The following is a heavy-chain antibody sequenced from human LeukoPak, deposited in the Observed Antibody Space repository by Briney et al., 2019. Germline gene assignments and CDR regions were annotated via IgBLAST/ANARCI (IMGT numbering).Heavy chain of an antibody. CDR3: ARRFVGYDSSWGASDI. CDR2: IYYSGST. V-gene: IGHV4-59*08. Sequence: SETLSLTCTVSAGSISTYYWSWIRLPPGKGLEWIGYIYYSGSTNYNPSLKSRVTMSVDTSKNQFSLKLTSVTAADTAVYYCARRFVGYDSSWGASDIWGQGTMVTVSS. CDR1: AGSISTYY. D-gene: IGHD3-22*01. J-gene: IGHJ3*02.